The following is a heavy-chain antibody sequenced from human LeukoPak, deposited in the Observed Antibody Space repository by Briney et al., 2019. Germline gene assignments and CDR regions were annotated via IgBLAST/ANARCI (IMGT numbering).Heavy chain of an antibody. CDR1: GYTFTSYA. Sequence: GASVTVSFKASGYTFTSYAMHWVRQAPGQRLEWLGWINAGNGNTKYSQEFQGRVTITRDTSASTAYMELSSLRSEDMAMYYCASGYSNPYYFDYWGQGTLVTVSS. J-gene: IGHJ4*02. CDR3: ASGYSNPYYFDY. D-gene: IGHD4-11*01. CDR2: INAGNGNT. V-gene: IGHV1-3*03.